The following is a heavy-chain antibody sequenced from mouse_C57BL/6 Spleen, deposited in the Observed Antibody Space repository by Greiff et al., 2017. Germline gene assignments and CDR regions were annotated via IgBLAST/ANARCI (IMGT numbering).Heavy chain of an antibody. J-gene: IGHJ3*01. CDR1: GFNIKDDY. CDR3: TTSYDYDSAWFAY. Sequence: EVKLQESGAELVRPGASVKLSCTASGFNIKDDYMHWVKQRPEQGLEWIGWIDPENGDTEYASKFQGKATITADTSSNTAYLQLSSLTSEDTAVYYCTTSYDYDSAWFAYWGQGTLVTVSA. V-gene: IGHV14-4*01. D-gene: IGHD2-4*01. CDR2: IDPENGDT.